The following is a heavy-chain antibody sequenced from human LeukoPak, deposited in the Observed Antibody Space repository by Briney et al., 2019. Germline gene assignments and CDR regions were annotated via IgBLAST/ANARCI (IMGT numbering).Heavy chain of an antibody. D-gene: IGHD4-23*01. CDR3: ATRPTPPYYYYYMDV. V-gene: IGHV4-34*01. Sequence: SETLSPTCAVYGGSFSGYYWNWIRQPPGRGLEWIGEINHSGTTNYNPSLKSRVTISIDTSKNQFSLKLSSVTSADTAVYYCATRPTPPYYYYYMDVWAKGTTVTVSS. CDR1: GGSFSGYY. J-gene: IGHJ6*03. CDR2: INHSGTT.